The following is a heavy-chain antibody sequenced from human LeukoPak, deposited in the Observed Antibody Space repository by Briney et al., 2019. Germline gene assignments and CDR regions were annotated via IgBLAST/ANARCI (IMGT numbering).Heavy chain of an antibody. D-gene: IGHD2-21*02. CDR2: ISNDGSTK. V-gene: IGHV3-30*03. J-gene: IGHJ3*02. Sequence: PGGSLRLSCAASGFTFSYYGMHWVRQAPGRGLEWVAVISNDGSTKYYVDSVKGRFTISRDNSKNTLYLQMNSLRAEDTAVYYCATRGEVVAAIGAFDIWGQGTTVTVSP. CDR1: GFTFSYYG. CDR3: ATRGEVVAAIGAFDI.